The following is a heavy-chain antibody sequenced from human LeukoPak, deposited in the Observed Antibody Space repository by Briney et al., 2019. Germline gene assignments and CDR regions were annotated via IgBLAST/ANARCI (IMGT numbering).Heavy chain of an antibody. D-gene: IGHD3-3*01. V-gene: IGHV4-31*03. Sequence: SSETLSLTCTVSGGSLSSGGYYWSWIRQHPGKGLEWIGYIYYSGSTYYNPSLKSRVTISVDTSKNQFSLKLSSVTAADTAVYYCARARQTISPYGMDVWGQGTTVTVSS. CDR3: ARARQTISPYGMDV. J-gene: IGHJ6*02. CDR2: IYYSGST. CDR1: GGSLSSGGYY.